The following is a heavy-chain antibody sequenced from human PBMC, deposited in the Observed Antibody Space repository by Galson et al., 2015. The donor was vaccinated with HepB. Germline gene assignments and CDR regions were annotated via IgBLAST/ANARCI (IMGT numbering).Heavy chain of an antibody. J-gene: IGHJ4*02. CDR3: ARAGANLEVTAIPYYFDY. CDR1: GYTFTSYH. Sequence: SVKVSCKASGYTFTSYHMHWVRQAPGQGLEWMGIINPSGGSISYAQNFQGRVTMTRDTSTSTVYMELSSLRSEDTAVYYCARAGANLEVTAIPYYFDYWGQGTLVTVSS. CDR2: INPSGGSI. V-gene: IGHV1-46*01. D-gene: IGHD2-21*02.